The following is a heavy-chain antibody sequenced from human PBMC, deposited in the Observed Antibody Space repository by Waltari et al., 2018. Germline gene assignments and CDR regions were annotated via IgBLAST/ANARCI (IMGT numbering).Heavy chain of an antibody. V-gene: IGHV4-61*09. J-gene: IGHJ5*02. CDR3: ARGYCSGGSCYPRHWFDP. Sequence: QVQLQESGPGLVKPSQTLSLTCTVSGGSISSGSYYWSWIRQPAGKGLEWIGYIYTSGSTNYNPSLKSRVTISVDTSKNQFSLKLSSVTAADTAVHYCARGYCSGGSCYPRHWFDPWGQGTLVTVSS. CDR2: IYTSGST. D-gene: IGHD2-15*01. CDR1: GGSISSGSYY.